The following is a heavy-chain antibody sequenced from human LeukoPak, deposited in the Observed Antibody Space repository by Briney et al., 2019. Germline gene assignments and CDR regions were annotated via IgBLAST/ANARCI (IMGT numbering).Heavy chain of an antibody. CDR1: GVSISSGGYY. Sequence: SETLSLTCTVSGVSISSGGYYWSWIRQHPGKGLEWIGYIYYSGSTYYNPSLKSRLTISLDTSSNQFSLKLNSVTAADTAVYYCAKDGHGYSYGSFDYWGQGTLVTVSS. CDR3: AKDGHGYSYGSFDY. J-gene: IGHJ4*02. CDR2: IYYSGST. V-gene: IGHV4-31*03. D-gene: IGHD5-18*01.